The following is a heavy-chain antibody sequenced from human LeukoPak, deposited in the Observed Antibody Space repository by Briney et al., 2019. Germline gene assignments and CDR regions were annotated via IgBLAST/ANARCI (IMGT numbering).Heavy chain of an antibody. D-gene: IGHD3-10*01. CDR3: ARRRYGSGRNVDY. J-gene: IGHJ4*02. V-gene: IGHV4-34*01. CDR2: INHSGST. Sequence: PSETLSLTCAVYGGSFSGYYWSWIRQPPGKGLEWIGEINHSGSTNYNPSLKSRVTISVDTSKNQFSLKLSSVTAADTAVYYCARRRYGSGRNVDYWGQGTLVTVSS. CDR1: GGSFSGYY.